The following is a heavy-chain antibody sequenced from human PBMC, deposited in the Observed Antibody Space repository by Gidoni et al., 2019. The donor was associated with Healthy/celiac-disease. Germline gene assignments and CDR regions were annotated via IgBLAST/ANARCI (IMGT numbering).Heavy chain of an antibody. CDR2: INHSGST. Sequence: QVQLQQWGAGLLKPSETLSLTCAVYGGSFSGYYWSWIRQPPGKGLEWIGEINHSGSTNYNPSLKSRVTISVDTSKNQFSLKLSSVTAADTAVYYCGRGVRFLEWLAYWGQGTLVTVSS. V-gene: IGHV4-34*01. CDR3: GRGVRFLEWLAY. CDR1: GGSFSGYY. J-gene: IGHJ4*02. D-gene: IGHD3-3*01.